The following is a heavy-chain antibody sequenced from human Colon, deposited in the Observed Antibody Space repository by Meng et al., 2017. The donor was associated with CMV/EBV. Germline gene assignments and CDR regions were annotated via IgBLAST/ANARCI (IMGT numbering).Heavy chain of an antibody. CDR1: GFTFSNYA. CDR2: IYGSGRSV. J-gene: IGHJ4*02. D-gene: IGHD3-16*01. CDR3: AKGVSGPLYYFDY. Sequence: GESLKISCAASGFTFSNYAMAWIRQAPGKGLELVSVIYGSGRSVHYADSVRGRFTISRDNSKNTMFLQMNGLRAEDTAVYYCAKGVSGPLYYFDYWGQGVLVTVSS. V-gene: IGHV3-23*03.